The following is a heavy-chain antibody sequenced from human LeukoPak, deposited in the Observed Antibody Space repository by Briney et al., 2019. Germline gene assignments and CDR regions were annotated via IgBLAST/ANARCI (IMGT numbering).Heavy chain of an antibody. J-gene: IGHJ6*02. CDR3: VRDLVTSCPFGMDL. CDR1: GYTFTNYY. D-gene: IGHD2-21*02. Sequence: ASVTVSCKASGYTFTNYYIHWVRQAPGHGLEWMGAINPSSGGTNSAQKFQGRVSMTRDTSISTAYMEVSRLRSDDTAVFYCVRDLVTSCPFGMDLWGQGTTVTVSS. CDR2: INPSSGGT. V-gene: IGHV1-2*02.